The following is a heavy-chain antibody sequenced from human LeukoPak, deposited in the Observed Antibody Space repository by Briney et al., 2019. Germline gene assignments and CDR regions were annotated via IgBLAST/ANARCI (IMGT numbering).Heavy chain of an antibody. D-gene: IGHD5-24*01. CDR3: GRQTERDAYNRY. V-gene: IGHV3-7*05. Sequence: GGSLRLSCAASGFAFSSYVMTWVRQAPGKGLEWVANIKPDGGDKHYVESVKGRFTISRDNAKNSLYLQMNSLRAEDTAMYYCGRQTERDAYNRYWGQGTLVTVSS. CDR1: GFAFSSYV. CDR2: IKPDGGDK. J-gene: IGHJ4*02.